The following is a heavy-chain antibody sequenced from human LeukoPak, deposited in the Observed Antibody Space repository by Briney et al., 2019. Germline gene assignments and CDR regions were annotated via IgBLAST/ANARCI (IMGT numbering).Heavy chain of an antibody. Sequence: SETLSLTCSVSGGSISSRSYYWGWIRQPPGKGLEWIGSIYYSGSTYYNPSLKSRVTISVDTSKIQFSLKLSSVTAADTAVYYCASLVGATTRGRFDYWGQGTLVTVSS. V-gene: IGHV4-39*01. J-gene: IGHJ4*02. CDR2: IYYSGST. D-gene: IGHD1-26*01. CDR3: ASLVGATTRGRFDY. CDR1: GGSISSRSYY.